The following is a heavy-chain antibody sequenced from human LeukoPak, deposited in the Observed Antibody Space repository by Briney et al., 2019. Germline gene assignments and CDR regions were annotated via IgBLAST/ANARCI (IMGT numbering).Heavy chain of an antibody. J-gene: IGHJ5*02. CDR2: ITGNHGPT. Sequence: GGSLRLSCAASGFTFSSFAMTWARQAPGKGLEWVSSITGNHGPTYNTDSVKGRFTISRDNSQNTLYLQMNSLRAEDTAVYYCTKDPNGDYVGAFDPWGQGTLVTVSS. CDR3: TKDPNGDYVGAFDP. V-gene: IGHV3-23*01. D-gene: IGHD4-17*01. CDR1: GFTFSSFA.